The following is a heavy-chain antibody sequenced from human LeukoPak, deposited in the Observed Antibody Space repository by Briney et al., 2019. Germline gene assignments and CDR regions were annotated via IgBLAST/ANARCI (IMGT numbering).Heavy chain of an antibody. V-gene: IGHV5-51*01. Sequence: GESLKISCKGSGYSFPNYWIGWVRQMPGKGLEWMGIIYPGDSDTRYSPSFQDQVTISADKSITTAYLQWSSLKASDTAMYYCARQYDSSGYPPWGQGTTVTVSS. CDR1: GYSFPNYW. CDR2: IYPGDSDT. J-gene: IGHJ6*02. CDR3: ARQYDSSGYPP. D-gene: IGHD3-22*01.